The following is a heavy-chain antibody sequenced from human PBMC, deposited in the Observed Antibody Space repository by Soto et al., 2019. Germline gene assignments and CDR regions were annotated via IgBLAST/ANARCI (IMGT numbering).Heavy chain of an antibody. CDR2: INPNSGGT. CDR3: ARVSGGVDFWSGLFDP. J-gene: IGHJ5*02. Sequence: ASVKVSCKASGYTFTGYYMHWVRQAPGQGLEWMGWINPNSGGTNYAQKFQGRVTMTRDTSISTAYMELSRLRSDDTAVYYCARVSGGVDFWSGLFDPWGQGTLVTVSS. D-gene: IGHD3-3*01. CDR1: GYTFTGYY. V-gene: IGHV1-2*02.